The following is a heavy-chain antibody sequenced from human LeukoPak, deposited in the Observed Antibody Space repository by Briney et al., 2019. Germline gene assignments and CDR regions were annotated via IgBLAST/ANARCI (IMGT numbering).Heavy chain of an antibody. V-gene: IGHV3-23*01. Sequence: GGSLRLSCAASGFTFSSYAMSWARQAPGKGLEWVSAISGSGGSTYYADSVKGRFTISRDNSKNTLYLQMNSLRAEDTAVYYCAKLYYYDSSGYPGGYDAFDIWGQGTMVTVSS. CDR3: AKLYYYDSSGYPGGYDAFDI. D-gene: IGHD3-22*01. CDR1: GFTFSSYA. J-gene: IGHJ3*02. CDR2: ISGSGGST.